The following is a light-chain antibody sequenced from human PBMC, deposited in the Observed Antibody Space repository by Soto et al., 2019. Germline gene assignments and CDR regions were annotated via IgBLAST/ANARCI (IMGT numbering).Light chain of an antibody. Sequence: DIVMTQSADSLAVSLGERATINCKSSQSVFSNSNNKKYLAWYQQKPGQPPKLLIHWASIRESGAPDRFSGSGSGTDFTLTINGLQAEDVAVYYCQQYYSTPWTFGQGTKVEIK. V-gene: IGKV4-1*01. CDR3: QQYYSTPWT. CDR1: QSVFSNSNNKKY. J-gene: IGKJ1*01. CDR2: WAS.